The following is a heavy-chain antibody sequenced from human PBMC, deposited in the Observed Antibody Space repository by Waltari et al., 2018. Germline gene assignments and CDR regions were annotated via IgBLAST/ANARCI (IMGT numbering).Heavy chain of an antibody. Sequence: QVQLVQSGAEVKKPGASVKVSCKASGYTFTSYGISWVRQAPGQGLEWMGWISAYNGNTNYEQKLQGRVTMTTDTSTSTAYMELRSLRSDDTAVYYCARDTPAGLLWFRESGFAFDIWGQGTMVTVSS. CDR3: ARDTPAGLLWFRESGFAFDI. D-gene: IGHD3-10*01. CDR2: ISAYNGNT. J-gene: IGHJ3*02. CDR1: GYTFTSYG. V-gene: IGHV1-18*01.